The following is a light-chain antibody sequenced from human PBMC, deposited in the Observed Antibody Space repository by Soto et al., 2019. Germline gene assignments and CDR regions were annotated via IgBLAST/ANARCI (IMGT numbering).Light chain of an antibody. CDR1: SGSIASNY. V-gene: IGLV6-57*01. J-gene: IGLJ3*02. Sequence: NFMLTQPHSVSESPGKTVTISCTRSSGSIASNYVQWYQQRPGSSPTTVIYEDNQRPSGLPDRFSGSIDSSSNSASLTISGLKPEDEADYYCQSYDSSNQGVFGGGTKLTVL. CDR3: QSYDSSNQGV. CDR2: EDN.